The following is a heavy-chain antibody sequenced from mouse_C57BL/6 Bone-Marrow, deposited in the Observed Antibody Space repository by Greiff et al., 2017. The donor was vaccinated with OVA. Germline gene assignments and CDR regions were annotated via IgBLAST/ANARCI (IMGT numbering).Heavy chain of an antibody. J-gene: IGHJ2*01. Sequence: VKLQESGAELVRPGASVTLSCKASGYTFTDYEMHWVKQTPVHGLEWIGAIDPETGGTAYNQKFKGKAILTADKSSSTAYMELRSLTSEDSAVYYCTRGNTYFDYWGQGTTLTVSS. CDR3: TRGNTYFDY. CDR1: GYTFTDYE. D-gene: IGHD5-2*01. V-gene: IGHV1-15*01. CDR2: IDPETGGT.